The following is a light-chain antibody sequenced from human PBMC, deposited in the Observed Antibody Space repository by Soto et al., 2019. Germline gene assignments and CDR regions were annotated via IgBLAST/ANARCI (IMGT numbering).Light chain of an antibody. J-gene: IGLJ1*01. CDR3: SSYTSSSTLHV. Sequence: QSVLTQPASVSGSPGQSITISCTGTSSDVGGYNYVCWYKQHPGKAPQLMIYEVTNRPSGVSDRFSGSKSGNTASLTISGLQAEDEADYYCSSYTSSSTLHVFGTGTKVTVL. CDR1: SSDVGGYNY. V-gene: IGLV2-14*01. CDR2: EVT.